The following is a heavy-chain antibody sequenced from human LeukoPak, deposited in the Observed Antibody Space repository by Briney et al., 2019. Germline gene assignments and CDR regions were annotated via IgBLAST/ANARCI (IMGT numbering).Heavy chain of an antibody. D-gene: IGHD1-26*01. V-gene: IGHV4-39*01. CDR1: GASISSGSSY. CDR3: VKSGGYGLIDY. J-gene: IGHJ4*02. CDR2: GSYSGST. Sequence: PSETLSLTCTVSGASISSGSSYWGWIRQPPGKGLEWIGSGSYSGSTFYNPSLKSRVTISVDTSKNQFSLRLNSVTAADTAMYYCVKSGGYGLIDYWGQGTLVTVSS.